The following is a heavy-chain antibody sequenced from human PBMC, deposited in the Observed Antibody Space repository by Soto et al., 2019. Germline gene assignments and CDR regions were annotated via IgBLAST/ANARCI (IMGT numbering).Heavy chain of an antibody. CDR1: GGTFSSYT. CDR2: IIPILGIA. CDR3: ASESSGYYNYYYYGMDV. J-gene: IGHJ6*02. Sequence: SVKVSCKASGGTFSSYTISWVRQAPGQGFEWMGRIIPILGIANYAQKFQGRVTITADKSTSTAYMELTSLRSEDTAVYYCASESSGYYNYYYYGMDVWGQGTTVTVSS. V-gene: IGHV1-69*02. D-gene: IGHD3-22*01.